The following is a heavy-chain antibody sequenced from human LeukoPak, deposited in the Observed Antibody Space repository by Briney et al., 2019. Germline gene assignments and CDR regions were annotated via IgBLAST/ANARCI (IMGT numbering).Heavy chain of an antibody. V-gene: IGHV3-11*04. CDR2: ISSSGSTI. CDR3: ARDYSSGWYWGESGTAFDI. Sequence: GGSLRLSCAASGFTFSDYYMSWIRQAPGKGLEWVSYISSSGSTIYYADSVKGRFTISRDNAKNSLYLQMNSLRAEDTAVYYCARDYSSGWYWGESGTAFDIWGQGTMVTVSS. J-gene: IGHJ3*02. CDR1: GFTFSDYY. D-gene: IGHD6-19*01.